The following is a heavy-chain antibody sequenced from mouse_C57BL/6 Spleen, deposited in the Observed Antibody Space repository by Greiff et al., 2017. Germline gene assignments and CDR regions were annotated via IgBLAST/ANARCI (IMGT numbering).Heavy chain of an antibody. V-gene: IGHV5-17*01. J-gene: IGHJ2*01. CDR3: GGAGSCPFDY. Sequence: EVQGVESGGGLVKPGGSLKLSCAASGFTFSDYGMHWVRQAPEKGLEWVAYISSGSSTIYYADTVKGRFTISRDNAKHTLFLQMTSLGSEDTAMYYCGGAGSCPFDYWGQGTTLTVSS. D-gene: IGHD1-1*01. CDR1: GFTFSDYG. CDR2: ISSGSSTI.